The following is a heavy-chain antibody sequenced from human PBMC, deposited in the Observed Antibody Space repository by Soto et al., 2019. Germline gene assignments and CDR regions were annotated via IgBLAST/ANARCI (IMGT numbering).Heavy chain of an antibody. CDR2: IKQDGSEK. V-gene: IGHV3-7*01. D-gene: IGHD6-13*01. CDR1: GFTFSSYW. J-gene: IGHJ6*02. Sequence: GGSLRLSCAASGFTFSSYWMSWVRQAPGKGLEWVANIKQDGSEKYYVDSVKGRFTISRDNAKNSLYLQMNSLRAEDTAVYYCARWGDSSSWFINYYYYGMDVWGQGTTVTVSS. CDR3: ARWGDSSSWFINYYYYGMDV.